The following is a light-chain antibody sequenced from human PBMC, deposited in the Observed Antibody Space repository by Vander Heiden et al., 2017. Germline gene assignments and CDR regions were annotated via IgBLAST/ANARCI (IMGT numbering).Light chain of an antibody. CDR1: QSVSSSY. V-gene: IGKV3-20*01. Sequence: DIVLTPSPGTLSLSPGERATLSCRASQSVSSSYLAWYQQKPGQAPRLLIYGASSRATGIPDRFSGSGSGTDFTLTISSLEPEDFAVYYCQQDCSSPRTFGPGTKVEIK. CDR2: GAS. CDR3: QQDCSSPRT. J-gene: IGKJ1*01.